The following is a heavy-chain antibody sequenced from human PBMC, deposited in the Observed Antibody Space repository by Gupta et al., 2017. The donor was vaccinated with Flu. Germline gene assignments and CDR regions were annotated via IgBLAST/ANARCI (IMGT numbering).Heavy chain of an antibody. CDR3: AKGRVLWFGEGDY. CDR1: GFTFGSYA. CDR2: ISGYEGHT. V-gene: IGHV3-23*01. J-gene: IGHJ4*02. Sequence: EVQLLQSGGALIEPGGSLRLSCAGSGFTFGSYAMNWVRQAPGKGLEWVSAISGYEGHTYYADSVKGRFTISRDNSKGTLYLQMNDLGVEDTALDYCAKGRVLWFGEGDYWGQGARVTVSS. D-gene: IGHD3-10*01.